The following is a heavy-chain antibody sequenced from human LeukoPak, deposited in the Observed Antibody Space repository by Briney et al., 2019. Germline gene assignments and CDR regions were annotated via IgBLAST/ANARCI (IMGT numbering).Heavy chain of an antibody. CDR1: GFTFSSYA. CDR2: ISYDGNSE. D-gene: IGHD3-9*01. J-gene: IGHJ4*02. V-gene: IGHV3-30-3*01. CDR3: AKDRSTGFRSFDH. Sequence: GGSLRLSCAASGFTFSSYAMHWVRQAPGKGLEWVAVISYDGNSEYYADSVKGRFTISRDNSKNTLYLQMTSLRGEDTALYYCAKDRSTGFRSFDHWGQGTLVAVSS.